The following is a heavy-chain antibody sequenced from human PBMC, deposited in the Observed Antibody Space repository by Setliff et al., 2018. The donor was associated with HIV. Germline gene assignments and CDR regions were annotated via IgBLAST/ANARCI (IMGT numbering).Heavy chain of an antibody. J-gene: IGHJ4*02. CDR3: VKDRGPTYYYDSTGYYNFDY. CDR1: GFIFRSYA. Sequence: LRLSCSDSGFIFRSYAMHWVRQAPGKGLEYVSAISSNGGNTYYADSVNGRFTISRDNSRNTVYLQMRSLRVEDTAVYYCVKDRGPTYYYDSTGYYNFDYWGQGTLVTVSS. D-gene: IGHD3-22*01. V-gene: IGHV3-64D*09. CDR2: ISSNGGNT.